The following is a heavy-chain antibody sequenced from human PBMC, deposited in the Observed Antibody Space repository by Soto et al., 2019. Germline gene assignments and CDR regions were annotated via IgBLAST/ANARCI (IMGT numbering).Heavy chain of an antibody. CDR2: INAGYGNT. D-gene: IGHD7-27*01. CDR1: GYTFSSYA. CDR3: ARDTGDGTFDF. Sequence: ASVKVSCKASGYTFSSYAMHCVRQAPGQRLEWMGWINAGYGNTKSSQKFQDRVTISRDTSASTAYMELTSPRSEDTAVYYCARDTGDGTFDFWGQGTLVTVSS. J-gene: IGHJ4*02. V-gene: IGHV1-3*01.